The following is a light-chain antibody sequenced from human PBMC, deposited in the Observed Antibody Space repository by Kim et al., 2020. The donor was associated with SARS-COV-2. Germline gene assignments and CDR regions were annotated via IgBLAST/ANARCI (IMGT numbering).Light chain of an antibody. Sequence: QSVVKQPPSVSGAPGQRVTISCTGNSSNIGAGYDVHWYQQLPGTAPKLLMYADTNRPSGVPDRFSGSKSGTSASLAITGLQAEDEADYYCQSYDRSLREVFGSGTKVTVL. V-gene: IGLV1-40*02. CDR2: ADT. CDR1: SSNIGAGYD. J-gene: IGLJ1*01. CDR3: QSYDRSLREV.